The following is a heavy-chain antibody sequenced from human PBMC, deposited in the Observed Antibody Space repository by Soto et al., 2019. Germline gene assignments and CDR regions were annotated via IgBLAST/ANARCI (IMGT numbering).Heavy chain of an antibody. V-gene: IGHV4-34*01. Sequence: SETLSLTCAVYGGSFSGYYWSWIRQPPGKGLEWIGEINHSGSTNYNPSLKSRVTISVETSKNQFSLKLSSVTAADKDVYYCARFVVPATRHAEFDSWGQGTLVTVSS. CDR3: ARFVVPATRHAEFDS. CDR1: GGSFSGYY. CDR2: INHSGST. J-gene: IGHJ4*02. D-gene: IGHD2-15*01.